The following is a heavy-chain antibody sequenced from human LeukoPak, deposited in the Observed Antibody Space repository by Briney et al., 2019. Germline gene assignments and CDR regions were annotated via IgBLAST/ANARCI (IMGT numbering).Heavy chain of an antibody. J-gene: IGHJ5*02. V-gene: IGHV4-34*01. CDR1: GGSFSGYY. D-gene: IGHD3-10*01. CDR3: ARHVTPIRGVISNWFDP. CDR2: INHSGST. Sequence: SETLSLTCAVYGGSFSGYYWSWIRQPPGKGLEWIGEINHSGSTNYNPSLKSRVTISVDTSKNQFSLKLSSVTAADTAVYYCARHVTPIRGVISNWFDPWGQGTLVTVSS.